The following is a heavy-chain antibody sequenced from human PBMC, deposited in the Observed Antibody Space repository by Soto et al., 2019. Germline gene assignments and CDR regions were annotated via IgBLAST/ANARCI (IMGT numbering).Heavy chain of an antibody. Sequence: GGPLRLSCAASGFTFSSYSMNWVRQAPGKGLEWVSSISSSSSYIYYADSVKGRFTISRDNAKNSLYLQMNSLRAEDTAVYYCARGPYMVRGVINALDPWGQGTLVTVSS. D-gene: IGHD3-10*01. CDR3: ARGPYMVRGVINALDP. CDR2: ISSSSSYI. J-gene: IGHJ5*02. CDR1: GFTFSSYS. V-gene: IGHV3-21*01.